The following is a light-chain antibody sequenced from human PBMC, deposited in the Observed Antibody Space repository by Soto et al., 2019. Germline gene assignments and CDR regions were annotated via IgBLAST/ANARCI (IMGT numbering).Light chain of an antibody. CDR3: QSYGSSLSGWV. CDR1: SSNIGAGYD. J-gene: IGLJ3*02. Sequence: QSVLTQPASVSGAPGQRVTISCTGSSSNIGAGYDVHWYQQLPGTAPKLLIYGNSNRPSGVPDRFSGSKSGTSASLAITGLQAEGEADYYCQSYGSSLSGWVFGGGTKLIVL. CDR2: GNS. V-gene: IGLV1-40*01.